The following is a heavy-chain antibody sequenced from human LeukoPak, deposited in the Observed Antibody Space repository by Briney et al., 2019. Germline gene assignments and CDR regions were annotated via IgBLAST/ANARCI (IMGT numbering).Heavy chain of an antibody. D-gene: IGHD2-2*01. Sequence: SVKVSCKASGGTFSSYAISWVRQAPGQGLEWMGGIIPIFGTANYAQKFQGRVTITADESTSTAYMELSSLRSEDTAVYYCARPIGYCSSTSCYYHAFDIWGQGTMVTVSS. CDR1: GGTFSSYA. CDR3: ARPIGYCSSTSCYYHAFDI. CDR2: IIPIFGTA. V-gene: IGHV1-69*01. J-gene: IGHJ3*02.